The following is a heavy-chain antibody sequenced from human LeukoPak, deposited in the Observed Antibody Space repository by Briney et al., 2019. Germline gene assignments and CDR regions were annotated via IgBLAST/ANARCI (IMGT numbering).Heavy chain of an antibody. V-gene: IGHV4-34*01. CDR2: INNSGST. Sequence: SETLSLTCAVYGGSFSGYYWNWIRQPPGKGLEWIGEINNSGSTNYNPSLKSRVTISRDTSKNQFSLKLRSVTAADTAVYYCARVTGYRIEDYFDYWGQGTLVTVSS. J-gene: IGHJ4*02. D-gene: IGHD6-13*01. CDR3: ARVTGYRIEDYFDY. CDR1: GGSFSGYY.